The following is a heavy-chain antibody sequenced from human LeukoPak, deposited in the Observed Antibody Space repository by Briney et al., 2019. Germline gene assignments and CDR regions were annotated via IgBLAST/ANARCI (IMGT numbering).Heavy chain of an antibody. Sequence: ASVKVSCKASGYTFTGYYMHWVRQAPGQGLEGMGWINPNSGGTNYARKFQGRVTMTRDTSISTAYMELSRLRSDDTAVYYCARDYSASGSYYPGTFDYWGQGTLVTVSS. V-gene: IGHV1-2*02. CDR2: INPNSGGT. CDR1: GYTFTGYY. CDR3: ARDYSASGSYYPGTFDY. D-gene: IGHD3-10*01. J-gene: IGHJ4*02.